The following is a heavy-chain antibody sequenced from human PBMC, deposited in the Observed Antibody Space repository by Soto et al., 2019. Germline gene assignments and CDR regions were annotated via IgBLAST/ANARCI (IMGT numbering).Heavy chain of an antibody. CDR2: IYYSGTT. J-gene: IGHJ4*02. D-gene: IGHD3-10*01. V-gene: IGHV4-30-4*02. CDR1: GGSISSGDYY. Sequence: SETLSLTCTVSGGSISSGDYYWSWIRQPPWKGLEWIGYIYYSGTTYYNPSLKSRVTISVDTSKNQFSLKLSSFTAADRAVDFCARVRRGGLSIGEYFDYWGQGXLVTVYS. CDR3: ARVRRGGLSIGEYFDY.